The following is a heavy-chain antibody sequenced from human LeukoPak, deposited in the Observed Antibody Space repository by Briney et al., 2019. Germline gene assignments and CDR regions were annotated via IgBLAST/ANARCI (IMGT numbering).Heavy chain of an antibody. D-gene: IGHD6-19*01. Sequence: PSETLSLTCTVSGGSISSYYWSWIRQPAGKGLEWIGRIYTNGSTNYNPSLKSRVTMSVDTSKNQFSLKLSSVTAADTAVYYCASGAVAGRYYYYYYYMDVRGKGTTVTVSS. CDR3: ASGAVAGRYYYYYYYMDV. V-gene: IGHV4-4*07. J-gene: IGHJ6*03. CDR2: IYTNGST. CDR1: GGSISSYY.